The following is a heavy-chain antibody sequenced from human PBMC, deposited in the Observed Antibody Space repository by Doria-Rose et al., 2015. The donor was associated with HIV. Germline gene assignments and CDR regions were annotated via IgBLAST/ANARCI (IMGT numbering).Heavy chain of an antibody. CDR1: GVSLSSPGMG. V-gene: IGHV2-26*01. Sequence: SGPVLVKPTETLTLTCTVSGVSLSSPGMGVSWIRQPPGKALEWLANIVSDDERSYKTALKSRLTISRHTSKSRVVLTMTDMDPVDTATYYCARIKSSRWYHKYYFNFWGQGTLVIVSA. J-gene: IGHJ4*02. D-gene: IGHD6-13*01. CDR3: ARIKSSRWYHKYYFNF. CDR2: IVSDDER.